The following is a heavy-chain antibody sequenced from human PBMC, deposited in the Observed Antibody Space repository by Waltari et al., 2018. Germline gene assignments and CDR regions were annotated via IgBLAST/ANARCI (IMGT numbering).Heavy chain of an antibody. J-gene: IGHJ4*02. Sequence: EVQLVESGGGLVKPGGSLSLSCGAPGSTFVGYSMNWVRQAPGKGLEWVSSISSSTTYIHYADSVKGRFTISRDNAKNSLYLQMNSLRVEDTAVYYCVSGGWGFYFDYWGQGTVVTVSS. V-gene: IGHV3-21*01. CDR1: GSTFVGYS. D-gene: IGHD7-27*01. CDR2: ISSSTTYI. CDR3: VSGGWGFYFDY.